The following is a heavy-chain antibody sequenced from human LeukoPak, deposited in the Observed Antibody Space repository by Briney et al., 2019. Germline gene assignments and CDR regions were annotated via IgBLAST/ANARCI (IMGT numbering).Heavy chain of an antibody. CDR1: GFNVAAYA. D-gene: IGHD3-3*01. CDR2: ISGDSVNK. CDR3: ARAYEAVSVYRAFAY. Sequence: GRTLRLSCAASGFNVAAYAMYWVCQPPGKSLELVSLISGDSVNKSSAASVKGRFAISRENSKNSLYLQMISIMTEDTTLYYCARAYEAVSVYRAFAYWGQGALVTVSS. V-gene: IGHV3-43*02. J-gene: IGHJ4*02.